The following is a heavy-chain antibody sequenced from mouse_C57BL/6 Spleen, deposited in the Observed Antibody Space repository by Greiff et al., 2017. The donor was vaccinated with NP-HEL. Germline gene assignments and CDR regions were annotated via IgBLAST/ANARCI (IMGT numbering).Heavy chain of an antibody. CDR3: ASPLNWYFDV. CDR1: GFTFSDYG. CDR2: ISSGSSTI. V-gene: IGHV5-17*01. J-gene: IGHJ1*03. Sequence: EVKLAESGGGLVKPGGSLKLSCAASGFTFSDYGMHWVRQAPEKGLEWVAYISSGSSTIYYADTVKGRFTISRDNAKNTLFLQMTSLRSEDTAMYYCASPLNWYFDVWGTGTTVTVSS. D-gene: IGHD1-3*01.